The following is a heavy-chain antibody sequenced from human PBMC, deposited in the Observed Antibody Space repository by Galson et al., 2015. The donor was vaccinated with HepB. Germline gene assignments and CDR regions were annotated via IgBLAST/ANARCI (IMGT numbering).Heavy chain of an antibody. V-gene: IGHV1-2*02. CDR3: VSERYRQDLKEFHY. CDR2: INSNSGYT. CDR1: GNIFSADY. J-gene: IGHJ4*02. Sequence: SVKVSCKASGNIFSADYYHWVRQAPGQGLEYMGGINSNSGYTNSAQNFQGRVTMTRDTSISTFYMELSRLTSDDTAVYYCVSERYRQDLKEFHYWGQGTLVTVAS. D-gene: IGHD5-18*01.